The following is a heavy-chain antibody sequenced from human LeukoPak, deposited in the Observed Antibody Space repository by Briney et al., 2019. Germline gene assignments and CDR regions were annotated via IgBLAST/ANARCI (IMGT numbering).Heavy chain of an antibody. CDR2: INWNGGST. V-gene: IGHV3-20*04. D-gene: IGHD5-18*01. CDR1: GFTFDDYG. Sequence: GGSLRLSCAASGFTFDDYGMSWVRQAPGKGLEWVSGINWNGGSTGYADSVKGRFTISRDNAKNSLYLQMNSLRAEDTALYYCARAFKYSMSGYHFDYWGQGTLVTVSS. CDR3: ARAFKYSMSGYHFDY. J-gene: IGHJ4*02.